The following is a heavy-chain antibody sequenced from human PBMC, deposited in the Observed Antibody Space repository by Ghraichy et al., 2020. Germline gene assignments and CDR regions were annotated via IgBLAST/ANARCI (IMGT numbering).Heavy chain of an antibody. CDR3: AGYSSGTMFDS. CDR2: IYYGGST. Sequence: SETLSITCTVSGGSLSSSSAYWGWIRQPPGKGLEYIGTIYYGGSTFYNPSLRSRVTISVDTSKSQFSLKLSSVTAADTALYFCAGYSSGTMFDSWGQGTPVTVSS. J-gene: IGHJ4*02. D-gene: IGHD1/OR15-1a*01. V-gene: IGHV4-39*01. CDR1: GGSLSSSSAY.